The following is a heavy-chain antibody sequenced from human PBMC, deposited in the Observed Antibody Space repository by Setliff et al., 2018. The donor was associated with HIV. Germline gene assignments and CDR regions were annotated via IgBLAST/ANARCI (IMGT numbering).Heavy chain of an antibody. V-gene: IGHV4-39*01. CDR3: ARHYGGNLDAFDI. J-gene: IGHJ3*02. CDR2: IYYSGST. Sequence: ASETLSLTCTVSGGSISSYYWSWIRQPPGKGLEWIGSIYYSGSTYYNPSLKSRVTISVDTSKNQFSLKLSSVTAADTAVFYCARHYGGNLDAFDIWGLGTMVTVSS. D-gene: IGHD4-17*01. CDR1: GGSISSYY.